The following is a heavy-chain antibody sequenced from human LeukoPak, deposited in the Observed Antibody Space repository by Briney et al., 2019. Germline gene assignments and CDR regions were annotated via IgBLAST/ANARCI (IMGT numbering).Heavy chain of an antibody. J-gene: IGHJ4*02. D-gene: IGHD3-9*01. V-gene: IGHV4-59*12. CDR2: IYYSGST. CDR1: GGSISSYY. Sequence: PSETLSLTCTVSGGSISSYYWSWIRQPPGKGLEWIGYIYYSGSTNYNPSLKSRVTISVDKSKNQFSLKLSSVTAADTAVYYCARGDYDILTGYYRWGQGTLVTVSS. CDR3: ARGDYDILTGYYR.